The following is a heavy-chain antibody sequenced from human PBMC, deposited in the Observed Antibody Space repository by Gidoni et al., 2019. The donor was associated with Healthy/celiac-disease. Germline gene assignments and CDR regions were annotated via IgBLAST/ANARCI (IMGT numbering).Heavy chain of an antibody. CDR3: ATASAGGPTIYYYDSSGFNWFDP. D-gene: IGHD3-22*01. Sequence: APGKGLEWMGGFDPEDGETIYAQKFQGRVTMTEDTSTDTAYMELRSLRSEDTAVYYCATASAGGPTIYYYDSSGFNWFDPWGQGTLVTVSS. V-gene: IGHV1-24*01. J-gene: IGHJ5*02. CDR2: FDPEDGET.